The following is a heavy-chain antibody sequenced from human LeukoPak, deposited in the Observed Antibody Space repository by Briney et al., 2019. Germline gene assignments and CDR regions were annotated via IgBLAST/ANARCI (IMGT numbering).Heavy chain of an antibody. CDR2: IWSDGSNE. D-gene: IGHD1-14*01. CDR1: GFIFSRYG. J-gene: IGHJ6*02. V-gene: IGHV3-33*01. Sequence: GGSLRLPCTASGFIFSRYGLHWVRQAPGKGLEWVAVIWSDGSNEYYADSVKGRFTISRDNSKNTLYLQMSSLRAEDTAVYYCARDPDRSTYGMDVWGQGTTVTVSS. CDR3: ARDPDRSTYGMDV.